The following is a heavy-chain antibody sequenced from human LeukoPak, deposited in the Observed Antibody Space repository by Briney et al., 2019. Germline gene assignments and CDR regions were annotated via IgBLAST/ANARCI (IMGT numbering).Heavy chain of an antibody. V-gene: IGHV3-48*03. CDR1: GFTFSSYE. CDR3: AKESVDTAMRNAFDI. Sequence: GGSLRLSCAASGFTFSSYEMNWVRQAPGKGLEWVSYISSSGSTIYYADSVKGRFTISRDNAKNSLYLQMNSLRAEDTAVYYCAKESVDTAMRNAFDIWGQGTMVTVSS. D-gene: IGHD5-18*01. J-gene: IGHJ3*02. CDR2: ISSSGSTI.